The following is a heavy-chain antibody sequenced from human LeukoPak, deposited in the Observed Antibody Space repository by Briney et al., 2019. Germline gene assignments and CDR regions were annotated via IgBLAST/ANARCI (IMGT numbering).Heavy chain of an antibody. J-gene: IGHJ4*02. CDR2: ISYDGSNK. D-gene: IGHD5-18*01. CDR1: GYIFTGYY. CDR3: ARDGYGLDTPMVSTVFDC. V-gene: IGHV3-30-3*01. Sequence: SCKASGYIFTGYYMHWVRQAPGKGLEWVAVISYDGSNKYYADSVKGRFTISRDNSKNTLYLQMNSLRTEDTAVYYCARDGYGLDTPMVSTVFDCWGQGTLVTVSS.